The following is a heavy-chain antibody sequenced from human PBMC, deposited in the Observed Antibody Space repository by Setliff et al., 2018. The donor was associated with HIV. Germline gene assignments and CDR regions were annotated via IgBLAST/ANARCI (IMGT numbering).Heavy chain of an antibody. CDR3: ARAKTGISRAFDY. CDR1: GGSISSHY. J-gene: IGHJ4*02. CDR2: IYYSGDT. Sequence: KPSETLSLTCTVSGGSISSHYWSWIRQPPGKGLEWVGYIYYSGDTNYNPSLKSRVTVSVDTSKNQFSLRLTSVTAADTAFYYCARAKTGISRAFDYWGQGILVTVSS. V-gene: IGHV4-59*11.